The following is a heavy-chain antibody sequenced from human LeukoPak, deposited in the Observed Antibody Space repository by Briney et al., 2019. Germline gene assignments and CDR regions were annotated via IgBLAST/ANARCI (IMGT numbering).Heavy chain of an antibody. D-gene: IGHD4-17*01. J-gene: IGHJ5*02. CDR3: ARDDYGFDP. V-gene: IGHV3-30*04. Sequence: GRSLRLSCAASGFTFSNYGLHWVRKAPGKGVELVAFISYDGTTKYIVDSVKGRFTVSRDNTKNTLHMQMNSLRPEDTALYYCARDDYGFDPWGQGTLVTVSS. CDR2: ISYDGTTK. CDR1: GFTFSNYG.